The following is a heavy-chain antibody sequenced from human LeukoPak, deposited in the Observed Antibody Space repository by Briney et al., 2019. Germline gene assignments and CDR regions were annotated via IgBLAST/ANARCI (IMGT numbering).Heavy chain of an antibody. CDR3: AADRRVYCTGGTCYLNWFDP. Sequence: SVKVSFKASGFTFSSSAMQWVRQARGQRLEWIGWIVLGSGHTNFAQKFQERVTITRDMSTSTAYMELSSLRSDDTAVYYCAADRRVYCTGGTCYLNWFDPWGQGTLVTVSS. CDR1: GFTFSSSA. D-gene: IGHD2-15*01. V-gene: IGHV1-58*02. J-gene: IGHJ5*02. CDR2: IVLGSGHT.